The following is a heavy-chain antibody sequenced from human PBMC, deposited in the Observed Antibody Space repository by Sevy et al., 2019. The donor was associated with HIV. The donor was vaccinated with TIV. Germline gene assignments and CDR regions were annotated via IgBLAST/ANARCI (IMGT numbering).Heavy chain of an antibody. Sequence: GGSLRLSCAASGFIFSSYSMNWVRPAPGKGLEWVSSISGSSSYMYYADSVKGRFTISRDNAKNSLYLQMNSLRAEDMAMYYCARGNVVGATTPPPDYWGQGTLVTVSS. CDR2: ISGSSSYM. CDR1: GFIFSSYS. D-gene: IGHD1-26*01. J-gene: IGHJ4*02. V-gene: IGHV3-21*01. CDR3: ARGNVVGATTPPPDY.